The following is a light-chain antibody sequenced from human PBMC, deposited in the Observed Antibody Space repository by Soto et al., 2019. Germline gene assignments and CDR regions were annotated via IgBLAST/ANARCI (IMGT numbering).Light chain of an antibody. CDR1: RSISNN. CDR3: QHPRWT. V-gene: IGKV3-15*01. Sequence: EMVMTQSPATLSVSPGERVTLSCRASRSISNNLAWYQQKPGQAPRLLIYGASTRATGIPARFSGSGSGTEFTLTITSLQPDDFATYYCQHPRWTFGQGTKVEIK. J-gene: IGKJ1*01. CDR2: GAS.